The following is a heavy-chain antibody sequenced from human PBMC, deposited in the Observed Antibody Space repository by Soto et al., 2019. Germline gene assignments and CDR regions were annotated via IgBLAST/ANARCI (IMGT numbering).Heavy chain of an antibody. D-gene: IGHD5-12*01. Sequence: ASVKVSCKASGGTFSSYAISWVRQAPGQGLEWMGWISTYSGDTKYAQKFQGRVTMTTDTSTTTAYLELRSLRSGDTAVYYCARHHGPTTSENWFDPWGQGTLVTVSS. V-gene: IGHV1-18*01. CDR1: GGTFSSYA. CDR3: ARHHGPTTSENWFDP. CDR2: ISTYSGDT. J-gene: IGHJ5*02.